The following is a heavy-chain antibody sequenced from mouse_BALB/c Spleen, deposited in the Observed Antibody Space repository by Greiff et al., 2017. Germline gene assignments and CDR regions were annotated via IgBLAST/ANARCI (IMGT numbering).Heavy chain of an antibody. Sequence: EVMLVESGGGLVQPGGSLRLSCATSGFTFTDYYMSWVRQPPGKALEWLGFIRNKANGYTTEYSASVKGRFTISRDNSQSILYLQMNTLRAEDSATYYCARDPSYDYWGQGTTLTVSS. CDR2: IRNKANGYTT. CDR1: GFTFTDYY. V-gene: IGHV7-3*02. CDR3: ARDPSYDY. J-gene: IGHJ2*01.